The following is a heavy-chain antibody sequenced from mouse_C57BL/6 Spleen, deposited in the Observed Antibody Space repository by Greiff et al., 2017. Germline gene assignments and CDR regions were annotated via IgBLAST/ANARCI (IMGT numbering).Heavy chain of an antibody. Sequence: EVQVVESGEGLVKPGGSLKLSCAASGFTFSSYAMSWVRQTPEKRLEWVAYISSGGDYIYYADTVKGRFTISRDNARNTLYLQMSSLKSEDTAMYYCTRDWDGWFAYWGQGTLVTVSA. CDR3: TRDWDGWFAY. CDR1: GFTFSSYA. J-gene: IGHJ3*01. CDR2: ISSGGDYI. D-gene: IGHD4-1*01. V-gene: IGHV5-9-1*02.